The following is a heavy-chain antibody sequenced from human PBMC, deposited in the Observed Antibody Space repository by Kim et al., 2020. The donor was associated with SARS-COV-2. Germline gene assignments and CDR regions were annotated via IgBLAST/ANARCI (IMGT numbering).Heavy chain of an antibody. Sequence: GGSLRLSCAASGFTFDDYTMHWVRQAPGKGLEWVSLISWDGGSTYYADSVKGRFTISRDNSKNSLYLQMNSLRTEDTALYYCAKQPRVATRNYYYYGMDVWGQGTTVTVSS. CDR2: ISWDGGST. V-gene: IGHV3-43*01. CDR3: AKQPRVATRNYYYYGMDV. D-gene: IGHD5-12*01. J-gene: IGHJ6*02. CDR1: GFTFDDYT.